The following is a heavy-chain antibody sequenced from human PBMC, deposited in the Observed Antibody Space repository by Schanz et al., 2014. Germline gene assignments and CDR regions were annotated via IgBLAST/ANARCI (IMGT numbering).Heavy chain of an antibody. CDR2: IRYDGSNK. V-gene: IGHV3-30*02. Sequence: QVEMGELGGGVVQPGRSGRLSCAESGFTFRRKGMQGDAQAPGKGLEWVAFIRYDGSNKYYADSVKGRFTISRDNSKNTLYLQMNSLRAEDTALYFCATDYSGGGCHIWGQGTMVTVSS. CDR3: ATDYSGGGCHI. J-gene: IGHJ3*02. CDR1: GFTFRRKG. D-gene: IGHD6-19*01.